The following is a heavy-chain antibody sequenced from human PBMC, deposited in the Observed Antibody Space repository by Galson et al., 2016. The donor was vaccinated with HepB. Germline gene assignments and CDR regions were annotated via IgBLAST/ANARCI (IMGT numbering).Heavy chain of an antibody. CDR2: ITINSGDK. V-gene: IGHV3-21*05. Sequence: SCAASTFTLSSHSMNWVRQAPGKGLEWVAYITINSGDKYYADSVRGRFTISRDNARNSLYLQMNTLRADDTAVYYCARSVEGHFDYWGQGILVTVSS. CDR1: TFTLSSHS. D-gene: IGHD1-1*01. CDR3: ARSVEGHFDY. J-gene: IGHJ4*02.